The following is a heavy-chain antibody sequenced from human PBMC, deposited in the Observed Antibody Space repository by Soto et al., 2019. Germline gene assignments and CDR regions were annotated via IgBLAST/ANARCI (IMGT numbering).Heavy chain of an antibody. CDR2: IYYTGRT. Sequence: QLQLQESGPGLVKPSETLSLTCTVSGGSINRNSYYWGWIRQPPGKGLEWIGYIYYTGRTHYNPSPQSRVPTSIDTSKNQCSLKLRSVTAAGSAVYSCARLASGRPHDFAYWGQGTLVTVSS. V-gene: IGHV4-39*01. CDR1: GGSINRNSYY. CDR3: ARLASGRPHDFAY. D-gene: IGHD3-10*01. J-gene: IGHJ4*02.